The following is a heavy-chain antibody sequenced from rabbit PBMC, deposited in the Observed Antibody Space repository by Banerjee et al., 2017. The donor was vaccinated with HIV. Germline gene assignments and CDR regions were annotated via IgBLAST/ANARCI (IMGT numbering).Heavy chain of an antibody. J-gene: IGHJ6*01. D-gene: IGHD2-1*01. CDR1: GLDFSSSYW. CDR2: IDPVFGST. CDR3: ARRGNNYGGFSLNS. Sequence: QEQLVEYGGDLVQPEGSLTLTCTASGLDFSSSYWICWVRQAPGKGLEWIGYIDPVFGSTYFANWVNGRFTISSDNAQKTVFLQMTSLTASDTATYFCARRGNNYGGFSLNSWGQGTLVTVS. V-gene: IGHV1S45*01.